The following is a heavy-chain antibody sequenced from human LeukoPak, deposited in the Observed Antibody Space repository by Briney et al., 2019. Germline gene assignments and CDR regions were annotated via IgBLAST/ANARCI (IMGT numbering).Heavy chain of an antibody. CDR3: ARAGSSMVRGVPGRYMDV. CDR2: INHSGST. V-gene: IGHV4-34*01. J-gene: IGHJ6*03. CDR1: GGSFSGYY. D-gene: IGHD3-10*01. Sequence: SETLSLTCAVYGGSFSGYYWSWIRQPPGKGLEWIGEINHSGSTNYNPSLKSRVTISVDTSKNQFSLKLSSVTAADTAVYYCARAGSSMVRGVPGRYMDVWGKGTTVTVSS.